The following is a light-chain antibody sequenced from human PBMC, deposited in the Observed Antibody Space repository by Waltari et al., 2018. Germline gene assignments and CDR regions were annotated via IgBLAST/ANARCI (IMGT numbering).Light chain of an antibody. V-gene: IGKV1-9*01. Sequence: DIQLTQSPSSLSASVGDRVTITCRASRGISTYLAWYQQKPGKAPKLLIYKASSLQSGVPSRFSGSGSGTEFTLIISSLQPEDFAVYYCQQRNNYPITFGGGTKVEIK. J-gene: IGKJ4*01. CDR3: QQRNNYPIT. CDR1: RGISTY. CDR2: KAS.